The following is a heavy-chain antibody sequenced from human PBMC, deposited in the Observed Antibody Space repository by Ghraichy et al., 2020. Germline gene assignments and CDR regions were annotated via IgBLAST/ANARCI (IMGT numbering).Heavy chain of an antibody. D-gene: IGHD4-11*01. J-gene: IGHJ4*02. CDR3: ARAGRATRYFDY. CDR2: SRNRANGYTT. V-gene: IGHV3-72*01. Sequence: GGSLRLSCAASGFTLSDHYMDWVRQAPGKGLEWLSRSRNRANGYTTEYAASVKGRFTISRDDSRNSLYLQMNSLRSEDTAVYYCARAGRATRYFDYWGQGTLVTVSS. CDR1: GFTLSDHY.